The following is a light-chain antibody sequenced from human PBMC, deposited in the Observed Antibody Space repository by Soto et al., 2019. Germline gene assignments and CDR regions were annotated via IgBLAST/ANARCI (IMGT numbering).Light chain of an antibody. V-gene: IGLV2-23*02. Sequence: SVLTQPASLSWSPGQSITISCSGTNNDVGTYNLVSWYQQYPGKAPRLMIYEVTKRPSGVSNRFSGSKSGNTASLTISGLQPEDEADYYCCSYAGSSSSIFGTGTKVTVL. J-gene: IGLJ1*01. CDR2: EVT. CDR1: NNDVGTYNL. CDR3: CSYAGSSSSI.